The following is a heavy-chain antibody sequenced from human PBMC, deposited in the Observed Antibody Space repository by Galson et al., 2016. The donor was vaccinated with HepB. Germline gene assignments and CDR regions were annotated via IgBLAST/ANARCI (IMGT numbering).Heavy chain of an antibody. CDR1: GYTFSNLG. V-gene: IGHV1-18*01. Sequence: SVKVSCKASGYTFSNLGISWVRQAPGQGLEWMGWISSNNGDANYARNFQGRVTMTTDTSTATAYLEVTSLKSDDTAVYFCARGRIAVAGSEAYWGQGTLVTVSP. CDR3: ARGRIAVAGSEAY. D-gene: IGHD6-19*01. CDR2: ISSNNGDA. J-gene: IGHJ4*02.